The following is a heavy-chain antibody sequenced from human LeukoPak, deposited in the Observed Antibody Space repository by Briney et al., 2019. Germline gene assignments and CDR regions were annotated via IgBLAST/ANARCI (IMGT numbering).Heavy chain of an antibody. J-gene: IGHJ4*02. D-gene: IGHD7-27*01. CDR3: ARDGVPNWGFLDY. CDR2: ISGSSSYI. V-gene: IGHV3-21*01. Sequence: GGSLRLSCAASGFTFSSYSMNWVRQAPGKGLEWVSSISGSSSYIYYADSVKGRFTISRDNAKNSLYLQMNSLRAEDTAVYYCARDGVPNWGFLDYWGQGTLVTVSS. CDR1: GFTFSSYS.